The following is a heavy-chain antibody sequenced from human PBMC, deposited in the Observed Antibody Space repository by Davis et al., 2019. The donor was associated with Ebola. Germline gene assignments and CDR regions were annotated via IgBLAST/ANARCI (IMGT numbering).Heavy chain of an antibody. J-gene: IGHJ6*02. CDR1: GFTFTSSA. CDR3: AASLNFDWLLSGMDV. Sequence: SVKVSCKASGFTFTSSALQWVRQARGQRLEWIGWIVVGSGNTNYAQKFQERVTITRDMSTSTAYMELSSLRSEDTAVYYCAASLNFDWLLSGMDVWGQGTTVTVSS. CDR2: IVVGSGNT. V-gene: IGHV1-58*01. D-gene: IGHD3-9*01.